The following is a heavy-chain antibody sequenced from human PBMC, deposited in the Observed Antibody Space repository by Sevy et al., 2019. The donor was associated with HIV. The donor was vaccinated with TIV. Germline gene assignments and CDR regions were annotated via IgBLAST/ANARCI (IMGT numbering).Heavy chain of an antibody. CDR3: ARRPQIVVPNQIPPLDY. CDR1: GDSISSNNW. Sequence: LTRTVSGDSISSNNWLTWVRQPPGKGLEWIGDRFHAGSANYNPPLKGPVTISVDKSTNQFSLNLFSVTAADTAVYYCARRPQIVVPNQIPPLDYWGPGILVTVSS. CDR2: RFHAGSA. D-gene: IGHD2-15*01. J-gene: IGHJ4*03. V-gene: IGHV4-4*02.